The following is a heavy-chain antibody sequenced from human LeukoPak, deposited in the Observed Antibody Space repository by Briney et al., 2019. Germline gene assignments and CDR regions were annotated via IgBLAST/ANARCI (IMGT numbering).Heavy chain of an antibody. D-gene: IGHD5-18*01. V-gene: IGHV3-48*01. J-gene: IGHJ3*02. CDR1: GFTFSSYS. CDR3: AKDRGQLWLSGAFDI. CDR2: ISSSSNTI. Sequence: GGSLRLSCAASGFTFSSYSLSWVRQAPGKGLEWVSYISSSSNTIYYADSVKGRFTISRDNSKNTLYLQMNSLRAEDTAVYYCAKDRGQLWLSGAFDIWGQGTMVTVSS.